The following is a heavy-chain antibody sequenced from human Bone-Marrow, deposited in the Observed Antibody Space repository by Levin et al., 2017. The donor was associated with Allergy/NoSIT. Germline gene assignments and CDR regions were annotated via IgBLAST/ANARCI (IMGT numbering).Heavy chain of an antibody. Sequence: PGGSLRLSCAASRFTFSTYAMSWVRQAPGKGLEWVSTVSSRGDKTYYADSVEGRFTISRDDSKNTLYLQMNSLTAADTALYYWARPQYLVHDVFELWGQGTLVTVSS. V-gene: IGHV3-23*01. CDR3: ARPQYLVHDVFEL. CDR1: RFTFSTYA. J-gene: IGHJ3*01. CDR2: VSSRGDKT. D-gene: IGHD6-13*01.